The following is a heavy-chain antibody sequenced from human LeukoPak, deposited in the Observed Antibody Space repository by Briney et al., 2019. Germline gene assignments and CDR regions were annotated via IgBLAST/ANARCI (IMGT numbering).Heavy chain of an antibody. D-gene: IGHD3-3*01. CDR2: ISYDGSNK. V-gene: IGHV3-30-3*01. CDR3: ARDTLLDYYYYGMDV. CDR1: GFTFSSYA. Sequence: SGGSLRLSCAASGFTFSSYAMHWVRQAPGKGLEWVAVISYDGSNKYYADSVKGRFTISRDNSKNTLYLQMNSLRAEDTAVYYCARDTLLDYYYYGMDVWGQGTTVTVSS. J-gene: IGHJ6*02.